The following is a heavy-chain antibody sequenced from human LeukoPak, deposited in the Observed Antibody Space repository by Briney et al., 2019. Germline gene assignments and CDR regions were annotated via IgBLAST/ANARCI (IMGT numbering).Heavy chain of an antibody. CDR1: GYTFTGYY. J-gene: IGHJ4*02. D-gene: IGHD1-26*01. Sequence: AASVKVSCKASGYTFTGYYMHWVRQAPGQWLEWMGWINPNSGGTNYAQKFQGRVTMTRDTSISTAYMELSRLRSDDTAVYYCARVLSKWNYHDYWGQGTLVTVSS. V-gene: IGHV1-2*02. CDR2: INPNSGGT. CDR3: ARVLSKWNYHDY.